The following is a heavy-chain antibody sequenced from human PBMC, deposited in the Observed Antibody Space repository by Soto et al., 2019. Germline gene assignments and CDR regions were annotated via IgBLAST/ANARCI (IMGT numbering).Heavy chain of an antibody. CDR2: IYTVDSDT. CDR3: ARCPSIVGAITPFGP. Sequence: GESLKISFKGSGSSFTSYWIGRLRQLPGKGLEWMGIIYTVDSDTRYSPSFQGQVTISADKSISTAYLKWSNLRASDTAMYYCARCPSIVGAITPFGPWGQGTLVTVSS. D-gene: IGHD1-26*01. CDR1: GSSFTSYW. V-gene: IGHV5-51*01. J-gene: IGHJ5*02.